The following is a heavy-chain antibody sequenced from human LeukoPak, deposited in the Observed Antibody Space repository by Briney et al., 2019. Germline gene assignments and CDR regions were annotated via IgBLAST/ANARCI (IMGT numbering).Heavy chain of an antibody. V-gene: IGHV3-66*02. CDR3: AGLSSGTYYSAFGI. Sequence: PGGSLRLSCAASGFTFSSNYMSWVRQAPGRGLEWVSVIYSGGSTYYADSVKGRFTISGDNSKNTLSLQMNSLRTDDTAVYYCAGLSSGTYYSAFGIWGQGTMVTVSS. CDR2: IYSGGST. D-gene: IGHD1-26*01. CDR1: GFTFSSNY. J-gene: IGHJ3*02.